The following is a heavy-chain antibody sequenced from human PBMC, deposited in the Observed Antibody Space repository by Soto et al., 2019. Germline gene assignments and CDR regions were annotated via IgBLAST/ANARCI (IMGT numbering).Heavy chain of an antibody. D-gene: IGHD2-15*01. Sequence: SETLSLTCTVTGGSISTYYWSWIRQPPGKGLEWIGHIYYTGNTNYNPSLKSRVTISVDTSTNRFSLRLRSVSAADTAVYYCAIAQSFEFQNWFAPWAQGSL. J-gene: IGHJ5*02. CDR2: IYYTGNT. CDR3: AIAQSFEFQNWFAP. CDR1: GGSISTYY. V-gene: IGHV4-59*13.